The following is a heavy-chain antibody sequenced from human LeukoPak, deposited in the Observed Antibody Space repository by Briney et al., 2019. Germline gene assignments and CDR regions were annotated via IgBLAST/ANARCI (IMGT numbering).Heavy chain of an antibody. CDR3: AKGKRYPDY. J-gene: IGHJ4*02. Sequence: GGSLRLSCVVSGFTYSESWMSWVRQAPGKGLGWVASLNLDGSDKYYVDSVKGRFTISRDNAKNSLYLQMDSLRVEDTAVYYCAKGKRYPDYWGQGTLVTVSS. V-gene: IGHV3-7*03. CDR1: GFTYSESW. CDR2: LNLDGSDK. D-gene: IGHD1-1*01.